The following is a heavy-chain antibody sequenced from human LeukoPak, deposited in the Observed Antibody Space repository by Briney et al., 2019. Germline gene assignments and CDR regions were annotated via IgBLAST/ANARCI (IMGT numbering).Heavy chain of an antibody. D-gene: IGHD6-13*01. Sequence: PGGSLRLSCAASGFTFSSYAMSWVRQAPGKGLEWVSAISGSGGSTYYADSVKGRFTISRDNAKNSLYLQMNSLRAEDTAVYYCARDGEYSGSWYEEHPFDYWGQGTLVTVSS. CDR3: ARDGEYSGSWYEEHPFDY. V-gene: IGHV3-23*01. CDR1: GFTFSSYA. J-gene: IGHJ4*02. CDR2: ISGSGGST.